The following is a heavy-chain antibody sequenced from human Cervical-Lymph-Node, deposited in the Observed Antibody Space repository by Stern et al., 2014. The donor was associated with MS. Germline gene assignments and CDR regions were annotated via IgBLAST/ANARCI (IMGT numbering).Heavy chain of an antibody. D-gene: IGHD3-10*01. CDR1: GFSLTTRDVA. CDR2: VYWDDDE. CDR3: ARRMVRSDYFDY. V-gene: IGHV2-5*02. J-gene: IGHJ4*02. Sequence: QVTLKESGPTLLKPTQTLTLTCSFSGFSLTTRDVAVGWIRQPPGKALEWLTLVYWDDDERYSPSLKNRLSISKDTFRNRVVLTMTGMDPVDTGTYFCARRMVRSDYFDYWGQGILVTVSP.